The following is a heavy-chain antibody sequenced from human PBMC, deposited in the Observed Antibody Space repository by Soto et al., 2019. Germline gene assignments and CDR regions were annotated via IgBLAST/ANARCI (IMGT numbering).Heavy chain of an antibody. CDR2: IYYSGST. CDR1: GGSISSSSYY. Sequence: QLQLQESGPGLVKPSETLSLTCTVSGGSISSSSYYWGWIRQPPGKGLEWIGSIYYSGSTYYNPSLKSRVTISVDTSKNQFSPKLSSVTAADTAVYYCARRSGIAAAGHFDYWGQGTLVTVSS. J-gene: IGHJ4*02. V-gene: IGHV4-39*01. CDR3: ARRSGIAAAGHFDY. D-gene: IGHD6-13*01.